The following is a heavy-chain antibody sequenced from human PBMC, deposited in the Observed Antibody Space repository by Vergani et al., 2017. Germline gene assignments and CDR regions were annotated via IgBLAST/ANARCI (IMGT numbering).Heavy chain of an antibody. D-gene: IGHD5-12*01. J-gene: IGHJ6*02. Sequence: EVQLVESGGGLIQPGGSLRLSCAASGFTVTSNYMSWVRQAPGKGLEWVSVIYSGGGTYYADSVKGRFTISRDNAKNSLYLQMNSLRAEDTAVYYCARSIGYSGYYYYGMDVWGQGTTVTVSS. CDR1: GFTVTSNY. CDR3: ARSIGYSGYYYYGMDV. V-gene: IGHV3-53*01. CDR2: IYSGGGT.